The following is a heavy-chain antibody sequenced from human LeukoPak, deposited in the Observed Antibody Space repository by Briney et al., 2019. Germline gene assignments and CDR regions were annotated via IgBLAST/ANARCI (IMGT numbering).Heavy chain of an antibody. V-gene: IGHV1-69*05. CDR2: IIPIFGTA. D-gene: IGHD3-22*01. CDR1: GGTFSSYA. J-gene: IGHJ4*02. Sequence: ASVKVSCKASGGTFSSYAISWVRQAPGQGLEWMGGIIPIFGTANYAQKFRGRVTMTTDTSTSTAYMALGSLRSDDTAVFYCARVAQHRYYYDTSAYHYYFDYWGQGTLVTVSS. CDR3: ARVAQHRYYYDTSAYHYYFDY.